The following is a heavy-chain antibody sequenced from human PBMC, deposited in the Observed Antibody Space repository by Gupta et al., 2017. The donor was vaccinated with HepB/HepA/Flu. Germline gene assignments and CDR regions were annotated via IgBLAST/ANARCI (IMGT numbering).Heavy chain of an antibody. D-gene: IGHD2-21*02. V-gene: IGHV6-1*01. CDR3: ARAGYCGGDCGWFDP. CDR1: GDSASSTSAA. J-gene: IGHJ5*02. Sequence: QVPLQQPGPELVKPSQTLSLTSAISGDSASSTSAAWNWIRQSPSRGLGWLARTYYRSKWYNDYAVSVKSRITINPDTSKNQFSLQLNSVTPEDTAVYYCARAGYCGGDCGWFDPWGQGTLVTVSS. CDR2: TYYRSKWYN.